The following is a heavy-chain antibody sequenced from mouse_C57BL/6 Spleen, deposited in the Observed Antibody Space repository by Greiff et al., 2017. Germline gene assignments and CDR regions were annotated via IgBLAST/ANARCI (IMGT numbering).Heavy chain of an antibody. J-gene: IGHJ4*01. V-gene: IGHV1-64*01. Sequence: QVQLKQPGAELVKPGASVTLSCKASGYTFTSYWMHWVKQRPGQGLEWIGMIHPNSGSTNYNEKFKSKATLTVDKSSSTAYMQLSSLTSEDSAVYYCARSGSYYYGSSSYAMDYWGQGTSVTVAS. D-gene: IGHD1-1*01. CDR1: GYTFTSYW. CDR3: ARSGSYYYGSSSYAMDY. CDR2: IHPNSGST.